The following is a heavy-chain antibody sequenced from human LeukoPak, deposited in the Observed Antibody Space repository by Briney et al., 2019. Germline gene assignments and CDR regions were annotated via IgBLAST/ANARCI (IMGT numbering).Heavy chain of an antibody. V-gene: IGHV4-61*08. CDR2: IYYTGST. Sequence: PSETLSLTCTVSGGSISSGDYYWSWIRQPPGKGLEWIGFIYYTGSTNYNPSLKSRVSISVDTSRNQFSLKLSSVTVADTAVYFCARDLGEGTGTGHFDHWGQGTPVTVSS. CDR3: ARDLGEGTGTGHFDH. J-gene: IGHJ4*02. D-gene: IGHD1-1*01. CDR1: GGSISSGDYY.